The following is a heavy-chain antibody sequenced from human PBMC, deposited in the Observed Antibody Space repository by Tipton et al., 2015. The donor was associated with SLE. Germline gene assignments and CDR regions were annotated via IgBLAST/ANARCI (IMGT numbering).Heavy chain of an antibody. CDR2: IYYSGST. Sequence: TLSLTCTVSGGSISSHYWSWIRQPPGKGLDWIGYIYYSGSTNSNPSLKSRVTISVDTSKNQFSLKLSSVTAADTAVYYCAKETSPRGGFDYWGQGTLVTVSA. CDR1: GGSISSHY. V-gene: IGHV4-59*11. J-gene: IGHJ4*02. CDR3: AKETSPRGGFDY. D-gene: IGHD3-10*01.